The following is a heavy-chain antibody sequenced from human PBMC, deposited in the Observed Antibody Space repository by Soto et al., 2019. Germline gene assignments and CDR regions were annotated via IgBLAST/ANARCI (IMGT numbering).Heavy chain of an antibody. D-gene: IGHD3-10*02. CDR3: ARNMDYYYGRGSGNGHGV. CDR1: GYTFTAYH. CDR2: INPKFGDT. J-gene: IGHJ6*02. V-gene: IGHV1-2*02. Sequence: QVHLVQSGAEVKEPGASVRVSCEASGYTFTAYHIHWVRQAPGQGLEWMGWINPKFGDTTYAQDFQGRVSMTRDMSISSVYMELSRLTSDDTAIYYCARNMDYYYGRGSGNGHGVWGQGTTVTVFS.